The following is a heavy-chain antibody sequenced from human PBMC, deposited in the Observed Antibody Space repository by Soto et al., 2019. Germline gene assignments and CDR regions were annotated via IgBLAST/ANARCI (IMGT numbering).Heavy chain of an antibody. CDR1: GGTFSSYA. J-gene: IGHJ3*02. CDR3: ARRAPGITMILVKGGAFDS. CDR2: IIPIFGTA. D-gene: IGHD3-22*01. V-gene: IGHV1-69*12. Sequence: QVQLVQSGAEVKKPGSSVKVSCKASGGTFSSYAISWVRQAPGQGLEWMGGIIPIFGTANYAQKFQGRVTITADESXSXAXMELSSLRSEDTAVYYCARRAPGITMILVKGGAFDSWGQGTMVTVSS.